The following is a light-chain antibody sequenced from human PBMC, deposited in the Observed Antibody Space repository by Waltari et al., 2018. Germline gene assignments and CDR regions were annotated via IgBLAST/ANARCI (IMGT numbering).Light chain of an antibody. CDR3: CSYAGSRWV. Sequence: QSALTQPRSVSGSPGQSVTIPCTGTSSAVGGYQYVSWYQQHPGKAPKLMIFDVRKRPSGVPDRFSGSKSGSTASLTISGLQAEDEADYYCCSYAGSRWVFGGGTKLTVL. J-gene: IGLJ3*02. V-gene: IGLV2-11*01. CDR1: SSAVGGYQY. CDR2: DVR.